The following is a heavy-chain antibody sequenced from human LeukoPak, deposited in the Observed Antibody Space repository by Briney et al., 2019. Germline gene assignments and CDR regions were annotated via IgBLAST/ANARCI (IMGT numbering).Heavy chain of an antibody. CDR3: ARCDRYGGNTEFLFDY. D-gene: IGHD4-23*01. CDR1: GFTFSSYG. J-gene: IGHJ4*02. CDR2: IRYDGSNK. V-gene: IGHV3-30*02. Sequence: GGSLRLSCAASGFTFSSYGMHWVRQAPGKGLEWVAFIRYDGSNKYYADSVKGRFTISRDNSKNTLYLQMNSLRAEDTAVYYCARCDRYGGNTEFLFDYWGQGTLVTVSS.